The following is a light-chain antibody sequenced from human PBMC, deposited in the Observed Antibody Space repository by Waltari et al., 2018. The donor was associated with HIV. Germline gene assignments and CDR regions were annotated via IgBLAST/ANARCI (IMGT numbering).Light chain of an antibody. J-gene: IGLJ2*01. V-gene: IGLV1-47*01. CDR2: RKN. Sequence: QSVLTQPPSASGTPGQRVTISCSGGSSNLGNNHVYWYQQFPGTAPQLRIYRKNQRTSGVPDLFSGSKSGTSASLVISGLRSEDEADYYSAAWDDSLSGVFGGGTKVTVL. CDR3: AAWDDSLSGV. CDR1: SSNLGNNH.